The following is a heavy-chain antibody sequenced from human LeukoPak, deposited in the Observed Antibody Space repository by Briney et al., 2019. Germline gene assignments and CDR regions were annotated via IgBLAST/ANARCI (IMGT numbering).Heavy chain of an antibody. Sequence: PSETLSLTCTVSGGSISSYYWSWIRQPPGKGLEWIGYIYYSGSTNYNPSLKSRVTISVDTSKNQFSLKLSSVTAADTAVYYCARDYSYVRLDYWGQGTLVTVSS. J-gene: IGHJ4*02. CDR3: ARDYSYVRLDY. D-gene: IGHD5-18*01. CDR1: GGSISSYY. V-gene: IGHV4-59*01. CDR2: IYYSGST.